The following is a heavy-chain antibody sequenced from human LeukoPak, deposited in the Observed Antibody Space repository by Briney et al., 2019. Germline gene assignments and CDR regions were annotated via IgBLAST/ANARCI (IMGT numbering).Heavy chain of an antibody. D-gene: IGHD4-17*01. Sequence: PGGSLRLSCAASGFTFSSYGMHWVRQAPGKGLEWVAVISYDGSNKYYADSVKGRFTISRDNSKNTLYLQMSSLRAEDTAVYYCAKADYGDYPYYYYGMDVWGKGTTVTVSS. V-gene: IGHV3-30*18. CDR2: ISYDGSNK. CDR3: AKADYGDYPYYYYGMDV. CDR1: GFTFSSYG. J-gene: IGHJ6*04.